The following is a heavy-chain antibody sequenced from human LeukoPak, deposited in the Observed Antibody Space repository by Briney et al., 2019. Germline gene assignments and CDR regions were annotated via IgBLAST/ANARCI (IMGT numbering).Heavy chain of an antibody. CDR3: ARVYNWNYHYMDV. CDR2: INPNSGGT. J-gene: IGHJ6*03. Sequence: GASVKVSCKASGYTFTGYYMHWVRQAPGQGLEWMGWINPNSGGTNYAQKFQGRVTMTRDTSISTAYMELSRLRSGDTAVYYCARVYNWNYHYMDVWGKGTTVTVSS. V-gene: IGHV1-2*02. D-gene: IGHD1-20*01. CDR1: GYTFTGYY.